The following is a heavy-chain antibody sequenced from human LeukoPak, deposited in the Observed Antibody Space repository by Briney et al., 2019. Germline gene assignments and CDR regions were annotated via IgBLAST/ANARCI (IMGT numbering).Heavy chain of an antibody. D-gene: IGHD2-2*01. J-gene: IGHJ6*02. CDR3: ARTLVVPAAIGPSGYYYGMDV. CDR2: IYYSGST. V-gene: IGHV4-61*08. Sequence: SETLSLTCTVSGGSISSGGYYWSWIRQHPGKGLEWIGYIYYSGSTNYNPSLKSRVTISVDTSKNQFSLKLSSVTAADTAVYYCARTLVVPAAIGPSGYYYGMDVWGQGTTVTVSS. CDR1: GGSISSGGYY.